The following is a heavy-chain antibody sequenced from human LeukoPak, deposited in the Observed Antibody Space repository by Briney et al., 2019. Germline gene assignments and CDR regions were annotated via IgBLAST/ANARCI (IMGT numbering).Heavy chain of an antibody. CDR1: GGSISNYY. D-gene: IGHD3-22*01. J-gene: IGHJ4*02. CDR2: IYTSGST. Sequence: PSETLSLTCTVSGGSISNYYWSWIRQSAGKGLEWIGRIYTSGSTNYNPSLKSRVSMSVDTSKNQFSLKLSSVTAADTAVYYCARGPTYYYDSSGYCFDYWGQGTLVTVSS. CDR3: ARGPTYYYDSSGYCFDY. V-gene: IGHV4-4*07.